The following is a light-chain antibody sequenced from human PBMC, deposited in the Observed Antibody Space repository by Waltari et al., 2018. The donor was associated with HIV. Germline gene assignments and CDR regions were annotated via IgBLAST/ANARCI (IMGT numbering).Light chain of an antibody. Sequence: QSALTQSPSASGSPGQSVNISCTGANGDISDSNYVSWYQHHSDRPPKLIIFEVTRQPSGVRDRFSCSKSGNTASLFVSGLQPEDVATYFCSAFAGTHKVFGGGTELTVL. CDR1: NGDISDSNY. V-gene: IGLV2-8*01. CDR2: EVT. CDR3: SAFAGTHKV. J-gene: IGLJ2*01.